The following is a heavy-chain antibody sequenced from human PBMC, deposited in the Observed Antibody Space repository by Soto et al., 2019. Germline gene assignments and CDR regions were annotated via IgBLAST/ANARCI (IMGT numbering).Heavy chain of an antibody. V-gene: IGHV1-69*13. CDR2: IIPIFGTA. CDR3: ARTPPDDYSNYFSY. CDR1: GGTFSSYA. J-gene: IGHJ4*02. D-gene: IGHD4-4*01. Sequence: SVKVSCKASGGTFSSYAISWVRQAPGQGLEWMGGIIPIFGTANYAQKFQGRVTITADESTSTAYVELSSLRSEDTAVYYCARTPPDDYSNYFSYWGQGTLVTVSS.